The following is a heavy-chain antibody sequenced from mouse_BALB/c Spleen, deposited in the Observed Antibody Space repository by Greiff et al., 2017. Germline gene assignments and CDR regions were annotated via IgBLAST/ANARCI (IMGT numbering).Heavy chain of an antibody. J-gene: IGHJ4*01. Sequence: VMLVESGPGLVAPSQSLSITCTVSGFSLTSYDISWIRQPPGKGLEWLGVIWTGGGTNYNSAFMSRLSISKDNSKSQVFLKMNSLQTDDTAIYYCVRGIYYDYDYAMDYWGQGTSVTVSS. CDR3: VRGIYYDYDYAMDY. CDR2: IWTGGGT. CDR1: GFSLTSYD. V-gene: IGHV2-9-2*01. D-gene: IGHD2-4*01.